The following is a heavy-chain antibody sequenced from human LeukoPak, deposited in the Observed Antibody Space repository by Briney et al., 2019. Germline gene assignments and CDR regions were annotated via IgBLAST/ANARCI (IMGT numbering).Heavy chain of an antibody. CDR2: INAGNGNT. Sequence: ASVKVSCKASGYTFTSYAMPWVRQAPGQRLEWMGWINAGNGNTKYSQKFQGRVTITRDTSASTAYMELSSLRSEDTAVYYCARGASTSRCDPWGQGTLVTVSS. CDR1: GYTFTSYA. CDR3: ARGASTSRCDP. V-gene: IGHV1-3*01. D-gene: IGHD5/OR15-5a*01. J-gene: IGHJ5*02.